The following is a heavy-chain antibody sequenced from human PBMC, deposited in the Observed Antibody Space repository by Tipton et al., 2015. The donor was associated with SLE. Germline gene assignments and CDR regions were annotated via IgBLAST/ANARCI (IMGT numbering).Heavy chain of an antibody. CDR1: GGPIRSSF. J-gene: IGHJ5*02. CDR3: ARDSSGYYWFDP. CDR2: VYYSGTT. Sequence: TLSLTCTVSGGPIRSSFWTWIRQRPGKGLEWIGYVYYSGTTKYNPSLKSRVTISVDTSKNQFSLKLSSVTAADTAVYYCARDSSGYYWFDPWGQGTLVTVSS. D-gene: IGHD3-22*01. V-gene: IGHV4-59*01.